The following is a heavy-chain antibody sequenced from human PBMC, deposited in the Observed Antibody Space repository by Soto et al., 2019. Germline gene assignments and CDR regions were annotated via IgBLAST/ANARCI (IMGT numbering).Heavy chain of an antibody. CDR2: INSDGSST. CDR1: GFTFSSYW. CDR3: ARGEGSYGYDYCYRMDV. D-gene: IGHD5-18*01. J-gene: IGHJ6*02. Sequence: PGGALRLSCSASGFTFSSYWMHWGRQAPGKGLVWVSRINSDGSSTSYADSVKGRFTISRDNAKNTLYLQMNSLRAEDTAVYYCARGEGSYGYDYCYRMDVLGQGSTVTV. V-gene: IGHV3-74*01.